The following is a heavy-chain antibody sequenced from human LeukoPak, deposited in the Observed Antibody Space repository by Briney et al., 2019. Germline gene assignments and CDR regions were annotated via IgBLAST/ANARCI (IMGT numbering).Heavy chain of an antibody. J-gene: IGHJ4*02. D-gene: IGHD3-22*01. V-gene: IGHV3-48*03. CDR3: ARDVSESSGYADY. CDR1: GFSFSSSE. CDR2: ISGSGTDR. Sequence: GGSLRLSRGTSGFSFSSSEMNWVRQAPGKGLEWVSYISGSGTDRYYADSVKGRFTISRDSAKNSLYLQMNSLRAEDTAIYYCARDVSESSGYADYWGQGTLVTVSS.